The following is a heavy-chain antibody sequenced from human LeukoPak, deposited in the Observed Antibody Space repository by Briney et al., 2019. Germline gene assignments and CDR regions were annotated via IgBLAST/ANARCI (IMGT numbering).Heavy chain of an antibody. D-gene: IGHD5-12*01. Sequence: ASVKVSCKASGYTFTSYYMHWVRQTPGQGLEWMGIINPSGGSTSYAQKFQGRVTMTRDTSTSTVYMELSSLRSEDTAVYYCAKSIKGYSGYDSVDYWGQGTLVTVSS. CDR1: GYTFTSYY. CDR2: INPSGGST. CDR3: AKSIKGYSGYDSVDY. V-gene: IGHV1-46*01. J-gene: IGHJ4*02.